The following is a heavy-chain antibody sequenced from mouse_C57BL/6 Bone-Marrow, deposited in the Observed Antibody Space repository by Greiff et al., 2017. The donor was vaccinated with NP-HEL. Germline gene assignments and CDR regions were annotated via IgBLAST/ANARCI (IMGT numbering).Heavy chain of an antibody. CDR3: ARGTTVVAPYAMDY. CDR1: GYSITSGYY. J-gene: IGHJ4*01. D-gene: IGHD1-1*01. V-gene: IGHV3-6*01. CDR2: ISYDGSN. Sequence: ESGPGLVKPSQSLSLTCSVTGYSITSGYYWNWIRQFPGNKLEWMGYISYDGSNNYNPSLKNRISITRDTSKNQFFLKLNSVTTEDTATYYCARGTTVVAPYAMDYWGQGTSVTVSS.